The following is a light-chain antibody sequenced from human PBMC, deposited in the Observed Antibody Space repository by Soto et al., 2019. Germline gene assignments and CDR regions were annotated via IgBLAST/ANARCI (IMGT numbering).Light chain of an antibody. CDR1: SSDVGGYNY. J-gene: IGLJ1*01. CDR3: SSYADSSTFYV. CDR2: EVR. Sequence: QSALTQPASVSGSPGQSITISCTGSSSDVGGYNYVSWYQQHPGKAPKLMIYEVRNRPSGVSNRFSGSKSGNTASLTISGLQSGDEADYYCSSYADSSTFYVFGTGTKLTVL. V-gene: IGLV2-14*01.